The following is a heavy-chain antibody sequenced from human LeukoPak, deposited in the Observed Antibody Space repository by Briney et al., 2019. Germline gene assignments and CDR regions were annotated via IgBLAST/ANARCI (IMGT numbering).Heavy chain of an antibody. Sequence: GASVKVSSKVSGYTLTELSMHWVRQAPGKGLEWMGGFDPEDGETIYAQKFQGRVTMTEDTSTDTAYMELSSLRSEDTAVYYCAAVDTAQGGTSSLILYWGQGTLVTVSS. J-gene: IGHJ4*02. CDR2: FDPEDGET. CDR3: AAVDTAQGGTSSLILY. CDR1: GYTLTELS. V-gene: IGHV1-24*01. D-gene: IGHD5-18*01.